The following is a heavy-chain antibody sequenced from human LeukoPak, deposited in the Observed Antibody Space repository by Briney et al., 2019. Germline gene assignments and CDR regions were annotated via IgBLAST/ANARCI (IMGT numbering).Heavy chain of an antibody. CDR1: GYTFTSYA. CDR3: ARGGSRVVTYGNFDY. D-gene: IGHD2-21*02. CDR2: ISTYSGNT. Sequence: ASVKVSCTPSGYTFTSYALSWVRQAPGQGPEWMGWISTYSGNTNYAQKLQGRITMTIETSTSTAYVELRSLRSDDTAVYYCARGGSRVVTYGNFDYWGQGTLVTVSS. J-gene: IGHJ4*02. V-gene: IGHV1-18*01.